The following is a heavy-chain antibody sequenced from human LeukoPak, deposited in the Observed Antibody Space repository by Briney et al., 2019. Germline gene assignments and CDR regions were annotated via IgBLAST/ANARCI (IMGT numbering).Heavy chain of an antibody. CDR2: IIPIFGTA. CDR1: GGTFSSYA. Sequence: GSSVKVSCKASGGTFSSYAISWVRQAPGQGLEWMGGIIPIFGTANYAQKFQGRVTITTDESTSTAYMELSSLRSEDTAVYHCAEVRELVGSWFDPWGQGTLVTVSS. J-gene: IGHJ5*02. D-gene: IGHD6-6*01. CDR3: AEVRELVGSWFDP. V-gene: IGHV1-69*05.